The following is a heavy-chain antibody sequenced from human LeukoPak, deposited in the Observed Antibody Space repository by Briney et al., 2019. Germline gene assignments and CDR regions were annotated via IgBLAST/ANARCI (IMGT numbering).Heavy chain of an antibody. CDR2: INHSGST. V-gene: IGHV4-34*01. Sequence: SETLSLTCAVYGGSFSGYYWSWIRQPPGKGLEWIGEINHSGSTNYNPSLKSRVTISVDTSKNQFSLKLSSVTAADTAVYYCARVRRYCSGGSCYLAYFDYWGQGTLVTVSS. J-gene: IGHJ4*02. CDR3: ARVRRYCSGGSCYLAYFDY. CDR1: GGSFSGYY. D-gene: IGHD2-15*01.